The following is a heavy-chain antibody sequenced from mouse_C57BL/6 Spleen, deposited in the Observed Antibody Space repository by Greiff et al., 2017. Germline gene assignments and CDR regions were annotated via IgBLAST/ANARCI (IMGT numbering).Heavy chain of an antibody. J-gene: IGHJ1*03. CDR2: IYPYNGVS. Sequence: VQLQQSGPELVKPGASVKISCKASGYSFTGYYMHWVKQSHGNILDWIGYIYPYNGVSSYNQKFKGKATLTVDKSSSTAYMEIRSLTTEDSAIYYCARHYDSRGWYIDVWGTGTTVTVSS. V-gene: IGHV1-31*01. CDR3: ARHYDSRGWYIDV. D-gene: IGHD1-1*01. CDR1: GYSFTGYY.